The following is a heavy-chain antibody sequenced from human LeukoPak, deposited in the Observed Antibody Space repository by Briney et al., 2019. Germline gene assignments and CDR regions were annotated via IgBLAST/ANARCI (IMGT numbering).Heavy chain of an antibody. CDR2: IYHSGST. D-gene: IGHD5-18*01. V-gene: IGHV4-30-2*01. J-gene: IGHJ3*02. CDR3: ARSRIQLWPPDAFDI. CDR1: GGSISSGGYS. Sequence: SQTLSPTCAVSGGSISSGGYSWSWIRQPPGKGLEWIGYIYHSGSTYYNPSLKSRVTISVDRSKNQFSLKLSSVTAADTAVYYCARSRIQLWPPDAFDIWAQGKMVTVSS.